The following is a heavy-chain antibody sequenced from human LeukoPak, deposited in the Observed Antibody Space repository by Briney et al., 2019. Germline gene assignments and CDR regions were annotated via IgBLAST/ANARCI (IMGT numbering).Heavy chain of an antibody. J-gene: IGHJ4*02. CDR3: ARAMTTVTGLWDY. CDR2: IVVGSGNT. CDR1: GFTFTSSA. D-gene: IGHD4-11*01. V-gene: IGHV1-58*02. Sequence: SVKVSCKASGFTFTSSAMQWVRQARGQRLEWIGWIVVGSGNTNYAQKFQEGVTITRDMSTSTAYMELSSLRSEDTAVYYCARAMTTVTGLWDYWGQGTLVTVSS.